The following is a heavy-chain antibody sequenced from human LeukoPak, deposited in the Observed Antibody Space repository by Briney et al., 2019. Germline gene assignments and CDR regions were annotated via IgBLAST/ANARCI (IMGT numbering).Heavy chain of an antibody. CDR3: AKDRFQYYYDISGLHI. CDR1: GFTFSSYG. CDR2: IRYDGNNK. D-gene: IGHD3-22*01. V-gene: IGHV3-30*02. Sequence: PGGSLRLSCAASGFTFSSYGMQWVRQAPGKGLEWVAFIRYDGNNKCYADSVKGRFTISRDNSKNTLYLQMHNLRAEDTAVYYCAKDRFQYYYDISGLHIWGQGTMVTVSS. J-gene: IGHJ3*02.